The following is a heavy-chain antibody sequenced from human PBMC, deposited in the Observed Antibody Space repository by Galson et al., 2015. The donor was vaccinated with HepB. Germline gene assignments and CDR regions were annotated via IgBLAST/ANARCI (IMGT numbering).Heavy chain of an antibody. CDR2: IRSKANSYAT. V-gene: IGHV3-73*01. CDR3: ISPGHYCSGGSCYSVTN. J-gene: IGHJ4*02. Sequence: SLRLSCAASGFTFSGSAMHWVRQASGKGLEWVGRIRSKANSYATAYAASVKGRFTISRDDSKNTAYLQMNSLKTEDTAVYYCISPGHYCSGGSCYSVTNWGQGTLVTVSS. CDR1: GFTFSGSA. D-gene: IGHD2-15*01.